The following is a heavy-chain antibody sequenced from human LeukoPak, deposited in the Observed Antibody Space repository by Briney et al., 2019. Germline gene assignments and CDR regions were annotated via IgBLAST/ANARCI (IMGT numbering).Heavy chain of an antibody. V-gene: IGHV3-21*01. CDR2: ISSSSSYI. CDR3: ARLGTYCSSTSCYNHDAFDI. J-gene: IGHJ3*02. CDR1: GFTFSSYS. D-gene: IGHD2-2*02. Sequence: KPGGSLRLSCAASGFTFSSYSMYWVRQAPGKGLEWVSSISSSSSYIYYADSVKGRFTISRDNAKNSLYLQMNSLRAEDTAVYYCARLGTYCSSTSCYNHDAFDIWGQGTMVTVSS.